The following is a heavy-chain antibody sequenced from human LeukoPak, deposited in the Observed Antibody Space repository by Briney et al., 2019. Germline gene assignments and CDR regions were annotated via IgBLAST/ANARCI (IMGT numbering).Heavy chain of an antibody. CDR1: GFIVSNHY. V-gene: IGHV3-66*02. Sequence: GGSLTLSCAASGFIVSNHYMSWVRQAPGKGLEWVSITYSGGSTWYADSMEGRFTVSRDNSKNTLYLQMKSLRAEDTAGYYCARGSSWPMLDIWGQGTMVTVS. CDR2: TYSGGST. CDR3: ARGSSWPMLDI. D-gene: IGHD6-13*01. J-gene: IGHJ3*02.